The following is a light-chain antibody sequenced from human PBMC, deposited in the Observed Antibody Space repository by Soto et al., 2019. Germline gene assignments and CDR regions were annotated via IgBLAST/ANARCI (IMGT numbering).Light chain of an antibody. CDR1: QSVSSY. CDR2: DAS. Sequence: DIVLTQSPATLSSSPGERATLSCRASQSVSSYLAWYQQKPGQAPRLLIYDASNRATGIPPRFSGSGSGTDFTLTISSLEPEDSAAYYCQQRSNWLRTFGQGTKVDIK. V-gene: IGKV3-11*01. CDR3: QQRSNWLRT. J-gene: IGKJ1*01.